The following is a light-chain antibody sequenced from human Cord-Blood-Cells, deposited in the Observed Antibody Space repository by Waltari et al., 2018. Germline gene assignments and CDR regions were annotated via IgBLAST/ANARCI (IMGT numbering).Light chain of an antibody. V-gene: IGKV3-15*01. CDR1: QSVSSN. CDR2: GAS. Sequence: EIVMTQSPATLSVSPGERATLSCRASQSVSSNLAWYQQNPGQAPRLLIYGASTRATGIPARFSGSGSGTEFTLTISSLQSEDFAVYYWQQYNNWPPWTFGQGTKVEIK. J-gene: IGKJ1*01. CDR3: QQYNNWPPWT.